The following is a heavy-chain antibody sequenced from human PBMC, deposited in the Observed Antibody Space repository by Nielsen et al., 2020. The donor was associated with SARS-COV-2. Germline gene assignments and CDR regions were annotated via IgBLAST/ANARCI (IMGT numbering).Heavy chain of an antibody. J-gene: IGHJ6*02. Sequence: GGSLKISCEASGFTFSDYYMSWIRQTPGKGLEWVSYIDYRGATIYYADSVKGRFTISRDNAKNSLYLQMSSLTVEDTAVFYCARGHYGLEVWGQGTTVTVSS. CDR1: GFTFSDYY. CDR2: IDYRGATI. CDR3: ARGHYGLEV. V-gene: IGHV3-11*01.